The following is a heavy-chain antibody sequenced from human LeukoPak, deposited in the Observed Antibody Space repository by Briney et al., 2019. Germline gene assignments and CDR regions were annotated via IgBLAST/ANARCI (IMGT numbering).Heavy chain of an antibody. CDR3: ARELVYCGGDCSHYFDY. V-gene: IGHV1-8*03. D-gene: IGHD2-21*02. J-gene: IGHJ4*02. CDR1: GYTFTSYD. CDR2: MNPNSGNT. Sequence: EASVTVSCTASGYTFTSYDINWVRQAPGQGLEWMGWMNPNSGNTGYAQKFQGRVTITRNTSISTAYMELSSLGSEDTAVYYCARELVYCGGDCSHYFDYWGQGTLVTVSS.